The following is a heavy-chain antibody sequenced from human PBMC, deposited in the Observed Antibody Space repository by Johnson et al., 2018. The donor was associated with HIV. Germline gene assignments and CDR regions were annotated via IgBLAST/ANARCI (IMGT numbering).Heavy chain of an antibody. Sequence: QVQLVESGGGVVQPGGSLRLSCAASGFTFSSYAMHWVRQAPGKGLEWVSGISWNGGSADYADSVKGRFTTSRDNSKNTLYLQMNSLRAEDTAVYYCARDWVATEAHDAFDIWGQGTMVTVSS. J-gene: IGHJ3*02. CDR2: ISWNGGSA. CDR1: GFTFSSYA. D-gene: IGHD5-12*01. CDR3: ARDWVATEAHDAFDI. V-gene: IGHV3-64*04.